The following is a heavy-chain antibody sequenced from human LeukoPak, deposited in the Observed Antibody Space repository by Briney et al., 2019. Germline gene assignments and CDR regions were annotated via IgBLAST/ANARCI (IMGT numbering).Heavy chain of an antibody. CDR3: ARGVVDTAMATDFDY. J-gene: IGHJ4*02. CDR1: GGSISSYY. D-gene: IGHD5-18*01. CDR2: IYYSGST. Sequence: PSETLSLTCTVSGGSISSYYWSWIRQPPGKGLEWIGYIYYSGSTNCNPSLKSRVTISVDTSKNQFSLKLSSVTAADTAVYYCARGVVDTAMATDFDYWGQGTLVTVSS. V-gene: IGHV4-59*01.